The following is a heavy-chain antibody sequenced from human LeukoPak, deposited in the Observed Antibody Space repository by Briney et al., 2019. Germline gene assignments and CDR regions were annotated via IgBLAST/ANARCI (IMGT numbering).Heavy chain of an antibody. CDR3: ARPARITIFGVVSRYFDY. CDR2: INHSGST. J-gene: IGHJ4*02. V-gene: IGHV4-34*01. D-gene: IGHD3-3*01. Sequence: SETLSLTCAVYGGSFSGYYWSWIRQPPGKGLEWIGEINHSGSTNYNPSLKSRVTISVDTSKNQFSLKLSSVTAADTAVYYCARPARITIFGVVSRYFDYWGQGTLVTVSS. CDR1: GGSFSGYY.